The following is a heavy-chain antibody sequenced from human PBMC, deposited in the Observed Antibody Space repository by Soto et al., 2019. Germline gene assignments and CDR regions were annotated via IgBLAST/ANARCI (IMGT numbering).Heavy chain of an antibody. CDR2: INAYNGKS. D-gene: IGHD6-19*01. V-gene: IGHV1-18*01. CDR3: ASDPVAGTAFDD. J-gene: IGHJ4*02. Sequence: QVQLVQSGAEVKKPGASVKVSCKASGYTFTSYGISWVRQAPGQGREWMGWINAYNGKSNYAQKLQVRVTMTTDTSTSTAYMALRSPRSDDKAVVYCASDPVAGTAFDDGGQGTLVTVSS. CDR1: GYTFTSYG.